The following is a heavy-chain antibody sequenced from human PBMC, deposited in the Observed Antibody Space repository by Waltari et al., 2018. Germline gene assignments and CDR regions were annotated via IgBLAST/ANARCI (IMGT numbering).Heavy chain of an antibody. Sequence: EVQLVESGEGLVQPGGSLRLSCAASGFTFSSYSMNWVRQAPGKGLEWVSYIDSSRSTIYYADSVKGRFTISRDNAKNSLYLQMNSLRAEDTAVYYCARGGCSSTSCYLPYWGQGTLVTVSS. V-gene: IGHV3-48*04. D-gene: IGHD2-2*01. J-gene: IGHJ4*02. CDR3: ARGGCSSTSCYLPY. CDR2: IDSSRSTI. CDR1: GFTFSSYS.